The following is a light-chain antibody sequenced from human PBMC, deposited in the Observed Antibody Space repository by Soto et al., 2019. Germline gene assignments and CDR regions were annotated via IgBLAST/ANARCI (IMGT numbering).Light chain of an antibody. CDR2: AAS. Sequence: DIPITQFPSSLSASVGDRDTITCRASQSISSYLNWYQQKPGKAPKLLIYAASSLQSGVPSRFSGSGSGTDFTLTISSLQPEDFATYYCQQSYSTPPSFGQGTKLEIK. V-gene: IGKV1-39*01. CDR1: QSISSY. CDR3: QQSYSTPPS. J-gene: IGKJ2*01.